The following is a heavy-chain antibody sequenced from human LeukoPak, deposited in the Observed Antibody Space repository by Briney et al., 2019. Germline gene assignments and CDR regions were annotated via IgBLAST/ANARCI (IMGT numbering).Heavy chain of an antibody. CDR1: GFTFDDYA. V-gene: IGHV3-43*02. J-gene: IGHJ4*02. D-gene: IGHD2-8*01. CDR2: ISGDGGST. CDR3: AKDVPSYCTNGVCYPDY. Sequence: PGGSLRLSCAASGFTFDDYAMHWVRHAPGKGLEWVSLISGDGGSTYYADSVKGRFTISRDNSKNSLYLKMNSLRTEDTALYYCAKDVPSYCTNGVCYPDYWGQGTLVTVSS.